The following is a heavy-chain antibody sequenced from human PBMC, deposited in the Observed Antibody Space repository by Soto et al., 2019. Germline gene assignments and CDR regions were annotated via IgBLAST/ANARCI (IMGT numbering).Heavy chain of an antibody. CDR1: GFSFSDYS. J-gene: IGHJ6*04. Sequence: GGSLRLSCAASGFSFSDYSMNWVRQAPGKGLEWVSYNSSSGTTIFYTDSVKGRFTISRANAKNSLYLQLNSLRAEDTAVYYCVRDNYAVWGKGTTVTVSS. CDR3: VRDNYAV. CDR2: NSSSGTTI. D-gene: IGHD4-4*01. V-gene: IGHV3-11*01.